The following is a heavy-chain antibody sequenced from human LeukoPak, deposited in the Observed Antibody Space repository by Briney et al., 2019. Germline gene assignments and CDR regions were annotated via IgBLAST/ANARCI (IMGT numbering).Heavy chain of an antibody. Sequence: GESLKISCKGSGYSFTSYWIGWVRQMPGKGLEWMGIIYPGDSDTRYSPSFQGQVTISADKSISTAYLQWSSLKASDTAMYYCARHKIMVRGVTEGFDPWGQGTLATVSS. V-gene: IGHV5-51*01. D-gene: IGHD3-10*01. CDR1: GYSFTSYW. CDR3: ARHKIMVRGVTEGFDP. J-gene: IGHJ5*02. CDR2: IYPGDSDT.